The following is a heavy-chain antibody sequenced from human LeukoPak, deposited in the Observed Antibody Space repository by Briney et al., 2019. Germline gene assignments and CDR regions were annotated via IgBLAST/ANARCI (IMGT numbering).Heavy chain of an antibody. J-gene: IGHJ4*02. V-gene: IGHV4-34*01. D-gene: IGHD6-25*01. CDR1: GGSFSGYY. CDR3: ARGRRGRPFDY. CDR2: INHSGST. Sequence: SETLSLTCAAYGGSFSGYYWSWIRQPPGKGLEWIGEINHSGSTNYNPSLKSRVTISVDTSKNQFSLKLSSVTAADTAVYYCARGRRGRPFDYWGQGTLVTVSS.